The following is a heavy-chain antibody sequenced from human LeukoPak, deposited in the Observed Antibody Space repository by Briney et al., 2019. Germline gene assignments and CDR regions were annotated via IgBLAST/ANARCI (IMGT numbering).Heavy chain of an antibody. J-gene: IGHJ4*02. D-gene: IGHD6-19*01. CDR1: GGSFSGYY. V-gene: IGHV4-34*01. Sequence: SETLSLTCAVYGGSFSGYYWSWIRQPPGKGLEWIGEINHSGSTNYNPSLKSRVTISVDTSKNQFSLKLSSVTAADTAVYYCARGRGSSGRPHRPIDYWGQGTLVTVSS. CDR2: INHSGST. CDR3: ARGRGSSGRPHRPIDY.